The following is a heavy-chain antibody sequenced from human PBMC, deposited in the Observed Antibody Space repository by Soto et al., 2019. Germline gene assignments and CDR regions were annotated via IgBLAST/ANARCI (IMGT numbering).Heavy chain of an antibody. CDR2: IYHSGSN. D-gene: IGHD3-22*01. Sequence: QLQLQESGSGLVKPSQTLSLTCAVSGGSISSGGYSLSGIRQPPGKGLEWIRYIYHSGSNYYNPSLKSRVTISVDRDMNKFSLKLSAVTAAATAVYYCARGAPVVNDYWGQGTLVTVSS. V-gene: IGHV4-30-2*01. CDR3: ARGAPVVNDY. CDR1: GGSISSGGYS. J-gene: IGHJ4*02.